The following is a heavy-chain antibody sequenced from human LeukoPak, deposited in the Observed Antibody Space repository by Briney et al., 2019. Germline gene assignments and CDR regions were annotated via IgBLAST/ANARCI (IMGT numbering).Heavy chain of an antibody. D-gene: IGHD5-24*01. J-gene: IGHJ4*02. CDR1: GFSFHTYV. Sequence: GGSLRLSCAASGFSFHTYVMSWVRQAPGKGLEWVSSVGGDGRRTYYADSVKGRFTISRDNSKNTLFLQMNSLRVEDTAVYYCAKGISADGYNFERGADHWGQGTLVTVSS. V-gene: IGHV3-23*01. CDR2: VGGDGRRT. CDR3: AKGISADGYNFERGADH.